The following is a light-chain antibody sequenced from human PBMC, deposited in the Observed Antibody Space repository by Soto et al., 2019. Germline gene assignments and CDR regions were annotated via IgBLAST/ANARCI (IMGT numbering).Light chain of an antibody. CDR3: QHYANWPLT. V-gene: IGKV3-15*01. CDR2: GAS. Sequence: EILMTQSPATLSVSPGERATLSCRASQSVSNYLAWYQQIPGQPPRLLIYGASTRATGIPARFSGSGSGAEFTLTISSLQSEDFAVYYCQHYANWPLTFGGGTKVDIK. CDR1: QSVSNY. J-gene: IGKJ4*01.